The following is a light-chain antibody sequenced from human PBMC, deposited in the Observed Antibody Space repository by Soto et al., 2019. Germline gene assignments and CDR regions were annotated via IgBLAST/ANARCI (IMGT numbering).Light chain of an antibody. CDR1: QSVSSN. J-gene: IGKJ5*01. Sequence: EIVRTQSPATLSVSPGERATLSCRASQSVSSNLAWYQQKPCQAHRLLIYGASTRATGIPARFSGSGSGTEFTLTISSLQSEDFAVYYCQQRSNWPRGTFGQGTRLEIK. CDR2: GAS. V-gene: IGKV3-15*01. CDR3: QQRSNWPRGT.